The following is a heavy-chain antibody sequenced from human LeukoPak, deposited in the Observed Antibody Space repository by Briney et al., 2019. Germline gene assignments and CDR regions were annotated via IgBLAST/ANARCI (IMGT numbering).Heavy chain of an antibody. Sequence: PGGSLRLSCAASGFTFSSYAMSWVRQAPGKGLEWVSAISGSGGSTYYADSVKGRFTISRDNSKNTLYLQMNSLRAEDTAVYYCAKVRIHDYGDYEDDAFDIWGQGTMVTVSS. CDR2: ISGSGGST. D-gene: IGHD4-17*01. V-gene: IGHV3-23*01. CDR3: AKVRIHDYGDYEDDAFDI. J-gene: IGHJ3*02. CDR1: GFTFSSYA.